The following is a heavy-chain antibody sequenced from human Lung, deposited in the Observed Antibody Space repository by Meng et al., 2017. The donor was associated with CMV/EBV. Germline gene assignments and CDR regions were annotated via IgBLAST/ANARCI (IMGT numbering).Heavy chain of an antibody. V-gene: IGHV3-9*01. Sequence: SXKISCAASGFTFDDYAMRWVRQAPGKGLEWVSGISWNSGSIGYADSVKGRFTISRDNAKNSLYLQMNSLRAEDTALYYCAKNIFPATVTTSFLDYWGQGTLVTVSS. CDR3: AKNIFPATVTTSFLDY. CDR2: ISWNSGSI. D-gene: IGHD4-17*01. CDR1: GFTFDDYA. J-gene: IGHJ4*02.